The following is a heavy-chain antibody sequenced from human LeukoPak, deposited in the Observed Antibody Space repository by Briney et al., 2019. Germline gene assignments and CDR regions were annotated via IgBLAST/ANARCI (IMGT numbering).Heavy chain of an antibody. V-gene: IGHV4-59*08. J-gene: IGHJ4*02. CDR1: GGSISSYY. CDR2: IYYSGST. D-gene: IGHD2-15*01. Sequence: PPETLSLTCTVSGGSISSYYWSWIRQPPGKGLEWIGYIYYSGSTNYNPPLKSRVTISVDTSKNQFSLKLSSVTAADTAVYYCARQNVVGAIDYWGQGTLVTVSS. CDR3: ARQNVVGAIDY.